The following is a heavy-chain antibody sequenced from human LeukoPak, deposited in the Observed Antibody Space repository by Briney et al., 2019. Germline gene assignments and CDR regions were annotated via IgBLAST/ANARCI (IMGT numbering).Heavy chain of an antibody. CDR2: IIPIFGTA. D-gene: IGHD1-26*01. Sequence: SVKVSCKASGGTFSSYAICWVRQAPGQGLEWMGGIIPIFGTANYAQKFQGRVTITADESTSTAYMELSSLRSEDTAVYYCASEYGGGSSGSASDYYYYMDVWGKGTTVTISS. V-gene: IGHV1-69*13. J-gene: IGHJ6*03. CDR1: GGTFSSYA. CDR3: ASEYGGGSSGSASDYYYYMDV.